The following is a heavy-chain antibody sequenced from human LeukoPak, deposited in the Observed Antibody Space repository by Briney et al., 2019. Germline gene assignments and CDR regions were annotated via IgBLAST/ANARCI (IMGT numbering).Heavy chain of an antibody. CDR3: ARDAVSPPVFDI. CDR1: GFSFSTSW. J-gene: IGHJ3*02. CDR2: IKEDGSEK. Sequence: GGSLRLTFASSGFSFSTSWRTWVRQSPGRGLEWVANIKEDGSEKYYADSVKGRFTISRDNAKNSLYLQMSSLRVEDAAVYYCARDAVSPPVFDIWGQGTMVTVSS. V-gene: IGHV3-7*04.